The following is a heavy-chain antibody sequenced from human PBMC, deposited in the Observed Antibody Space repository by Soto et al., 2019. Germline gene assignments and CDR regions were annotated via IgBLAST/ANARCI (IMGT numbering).Heavy chain of an antibody. Sequence: QVQLVQSGAEVKKPGSSVKVSCKASGGTFSSYAISWVRQAPGQGLEWMGGIIPIFGTANYAQKFQGRVKITGANPRRTANMELTGLRSEDTGVYYGAGSGTLNGGSAGTFPSWGKGTLVPASS. CDR1: GGTFSSYA. D-gene: IGHD1-26*01. CDR2: IIPIFGTA. CDR3: AGSGTLNGGSAGTFPS. J-gene: IGHJ5*02. V-gene: IGHV1-69*06.